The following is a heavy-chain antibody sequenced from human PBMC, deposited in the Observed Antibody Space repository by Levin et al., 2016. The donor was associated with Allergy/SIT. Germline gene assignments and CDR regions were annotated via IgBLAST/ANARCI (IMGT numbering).Heavy chain of an antibody. D-gene: IGHD1-1*01. J-gene: IGHJ4*02. CDR2: ISGSGGST. CDR1: GFTFSSYA. CDR3: AKDYYWNDLLNLGFDY. Sequence: GGSLRLSCAASGFTFSSYAMSWVRQAPGKGLEWVSAISGSGGSTYYADSVKGRFTISRDNSKNTLYLQMNSLRAEDTAVYYCAKDYYWNDLLNLGFDYWGQGTLVTVSS. V-gene: IGHV3-23*01.